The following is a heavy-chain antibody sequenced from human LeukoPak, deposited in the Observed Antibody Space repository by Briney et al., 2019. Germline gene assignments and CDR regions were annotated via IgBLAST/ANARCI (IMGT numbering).Heavy chain of an antibody. CDR3: AKGPSSSMRYFDL. Sequence: PGGSLRLSCAASGFTFSSYAMSWVRQAPGKGLEWVSATSGSGGSTYYADSVKGRFTISRDNSKNTLYLQMNSLRAEDTAVYYCAKGPSSSMRYFDLWGRGTLVTVSS. CDR2: TSGSGGST. D-gene: IGHD6-6*01. J-gene: IGHJ2*01. V-gene: IGHV3-23*01. CDR1: GFTFSSYA.